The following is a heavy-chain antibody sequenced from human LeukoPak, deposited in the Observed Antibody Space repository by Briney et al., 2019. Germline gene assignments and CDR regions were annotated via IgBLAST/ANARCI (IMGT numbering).Heavy chain of an antibody. J-gene: IGHJ5*02. CDR1: GFTFRSYA. Sequence: GSLRLSCAAAGFTFRSYAMSWVRQAPGAGLEWVSTISGSGDRTFYADSVKGRFTISRDNSKNTLDLQMNSLRAEDTAVYYCAKTYYYVSGSFSPWGQGTLVTVSS. V-gene: IGHV3-23*01. CDR3: AKTYYYVSGSFSP. D-gene: IGHD3-10*01. CDR2: ISGSGDRT.